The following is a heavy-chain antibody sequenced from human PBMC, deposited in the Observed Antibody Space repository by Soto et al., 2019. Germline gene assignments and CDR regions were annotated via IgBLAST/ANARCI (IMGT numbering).Heavy chain of an antibody. CDR3: ARIRGYYGSGSYYIYNWFDP. Sequence: QVTLKESGPVLVKPTETLTLTCTVSGFSLSNARMGVSWIRQPPGKALEWIAHIFSNDEKSYSTSLKSRLTISKDTSKSQVVLTMTNMDPVDTATYYCARIRGYYGSGSYYIYNWFDPWGQRTLVTVSS. CDR2: IFSNDEK. CDR1: GFSLSNARMG. D-gene: IGHD3-10*01. V-gene: IGHV2-26*01. J-gene: IGHJ5*02.